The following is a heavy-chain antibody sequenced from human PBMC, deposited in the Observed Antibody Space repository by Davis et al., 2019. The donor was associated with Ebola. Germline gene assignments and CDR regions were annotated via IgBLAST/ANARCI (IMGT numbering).Heavy chain of an antibody. CDR2: ISGSGGST. V-gene: IGHV3-23*01. CDR3: AKAYVWGSADYHYYGLDV. J-gene: IGHJ6*02. CDR1: GFTFSSYA. D-gene: IGHD3-16*01. Sequence: PGGSLRLSCAASGFTFSSYAMSWVRQAPGKGLEWVSAISGSGGSTYYADSVKGRLTISRDNAKNTVYLQMNSLGAEDTAVYYCAKAYVWGSADYHYYGLDVWGQGTTVTVSS.